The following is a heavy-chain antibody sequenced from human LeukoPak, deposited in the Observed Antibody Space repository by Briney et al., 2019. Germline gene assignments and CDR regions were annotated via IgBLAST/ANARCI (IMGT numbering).Heavy chain of an antibody. CDR3: ARALDSTVDFDY. D-gene: IGHD4-11*01. V-gene: IGHV3-64*01. CDR1: GFTFSSYA. CDR2: ISSNGGST. J-gene: IGHJ4*02. Sequence: PGGSLRLSCAASGFTFSSYAMHWVRQAPGKGLEYVSAISSNGGSTYYANSVKGRFTISRDNSKNTLYLQMGSLRAEDMAVYYCARALDSTVDFDYWGQGTLVTVSS.